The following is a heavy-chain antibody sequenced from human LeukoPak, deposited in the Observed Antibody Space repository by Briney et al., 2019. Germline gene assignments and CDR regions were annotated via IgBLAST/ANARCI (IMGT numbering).Heavy chain of an antibody. CDR2: ISGSGGST. D-gene: IGHD3-10*01. J-gene: IGHJ4*02. V-gene: IGHV3-23*01. Sequence: GGSLRLSCVASGFSLGDHGMSWVRQAPGKGLEWVSAISGSGGSTYYADSVKGRFTISRDNSKNTLYLQMNSLRAEDTAVYYCAKSLYYYGSGSYLDYWGQGTLVTVSS. CDR1: GFSLGDHG. CDR3: AKSLYYYGSGSYLDY.